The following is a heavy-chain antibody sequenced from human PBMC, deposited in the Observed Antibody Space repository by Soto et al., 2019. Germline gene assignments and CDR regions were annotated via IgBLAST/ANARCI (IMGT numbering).Heavy chain of an antibody. D-gene: IGHD2-8*01. CDR3: ARCDREHCTNGVCYPIPLYYYGMDV. CDR1: GFTFSSYW. V-gene: IGHV3-7*02. CDR2: IKQDGSEK. J-gene: IGHJ6*02. Sequence: GGSLRLSCAASGFTFSSYWMSWVRQAPGKGLEWVANIKQDGSEKYYVDSVKGRFTISRDNAKNSLYLQMNSLRAEDTAVYYCARCDREHCTNGVCYPIPLYYYGMDVWGQGTTVTVSS.